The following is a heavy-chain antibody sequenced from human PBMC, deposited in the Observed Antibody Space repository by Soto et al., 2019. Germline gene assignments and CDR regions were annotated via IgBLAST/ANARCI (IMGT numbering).Heavy chain of an antibody. CDR3: ARAVVIGACGSDSYYFDY. CDR2: IKQDGSEK. Sequence: EVQLVESGGGLVQPGGSLRLSCAASGFTFSSYWMSWVRQAPGKGLEWVANIKQDGSEKYYVDSVKGRFTISRDNAKNSLYLQMNSLRAEDTAVYYCARAVVIGACGSDSYYFDYWGQGTLVTVSS. V-gene: IGHV3-7*01. J-gene: IGHJ4*02. D-gene: IGHD2-21*01. CDR1: GFTFSSYW.